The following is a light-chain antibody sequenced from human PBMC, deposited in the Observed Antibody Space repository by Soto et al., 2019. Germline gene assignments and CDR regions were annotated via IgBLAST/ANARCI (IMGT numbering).Light chain of an antibody. J-gene: IGKJ5*01. CDR2: TAS. CDR1: QGVSTW. V-gene: IGKV1-12*01. CDR3: QQAVSFPIT. Sequence: DIQITHAPSSVLASXDAGVTTTXXASQGVSTWLAWYQQKPGKAPNLLIYTASSLQSGVPSRFSGSGSGTDFTLTINGLQPEDFATYYCQQAVSFPITFGQGTRLEIK.